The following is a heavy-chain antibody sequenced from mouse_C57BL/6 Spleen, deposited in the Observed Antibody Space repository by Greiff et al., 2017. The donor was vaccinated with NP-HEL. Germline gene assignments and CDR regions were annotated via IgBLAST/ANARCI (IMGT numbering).Heavy chain of an antibody. D-gene: IGHD2-4*01. CDR2: INYDGSST. Sequence: EVMLVESEGGLVQPGSSMKLSCTASGFTFSDYYMAWVRQVPEKGLEWVANINYDGSSTYYLDSLKSRFIISRDNAKNILYLQMSSLKSEDTATYYCARVIYYDYDGGWYFDVWGTGTTVTVSS. CDR1: GFTFSDYY. CDR3: ARVIYYDYDGGWYFDV. V-gene: IGHV5-16*01. J-gene: IGHJ1*03.